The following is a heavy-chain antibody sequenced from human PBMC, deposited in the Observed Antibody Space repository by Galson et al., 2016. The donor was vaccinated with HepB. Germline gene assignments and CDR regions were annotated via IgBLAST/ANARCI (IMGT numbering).Heavy chain of an antibody. CDR1: GFTFSDYP. J-gene: IGHJ4*02. CDR3: AREGYDQLCGDYFEY. V-gene: IGHV3-30*04. CDR2: ISRDGRNK. D-gene: IGHD1-1*01. Sequence: SLRLSCAASGFTFSDYPIHWVRQAPGKGLEWVAVISRDGRNKDYADSVKGRFTLSRDNSKNTVFLQMDSLRTDDTGVYYCAREGYDQLCGDYFEYWGQGTLVTVSS.